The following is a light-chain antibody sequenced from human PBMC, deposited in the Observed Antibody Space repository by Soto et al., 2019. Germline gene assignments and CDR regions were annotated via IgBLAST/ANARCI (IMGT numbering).Light chain of an antibody. CDR3: SSFVTSDSFPCV. J-gene: IGLJ1*01. CDR2: ESN. Sequence: QSVLTQPAPASGATGQPVTISCTGTSSDVGAYDHVSWYQQHPGKALKLMIYESNKRPSGVPDRCSGSNSRNTASLTVSGLQAQHWAHSYSSSFVTSDSFPCVFGSEAKV. CDR1: SSDVGAYDH. V-gene: IGLV2-8*01.